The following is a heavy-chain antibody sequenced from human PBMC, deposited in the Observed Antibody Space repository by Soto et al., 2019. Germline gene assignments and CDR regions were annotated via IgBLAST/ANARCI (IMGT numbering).Heavy chain of an antibody. Sequence: GGSLRLSCAASGFTFSSYSMNWVRQAPGKGLEWVSSISSSSYIYYADSVKGRFTISRDNAKNSLYLQMNSLRAEDTAVYYCARHQEGKYCSSTSCYTSRYYYYYGMDVWGQGTTVTVSS. CDR1: GFTFSSYS. CDR3: ARHQEGKYCSSTSCYTSRYYYYYGMDV. J-gene: IGHJ6*02. CDR2: ISSSSYI. D-gene: IGHD2-2*02. V-gene: IGHV3-21*01.